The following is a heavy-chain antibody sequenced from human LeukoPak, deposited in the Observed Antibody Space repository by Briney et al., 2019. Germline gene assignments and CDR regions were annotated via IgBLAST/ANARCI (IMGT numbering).Heavy chain of an antibody. CDR1: GFTFSSYA. V-gene: IGHV3-30*04. CDR2: ISYDGSNK. J-gene: IGHJ4*02. CDR3: ARETYYYGSGSFCLDY. D-gene: IGHD3-10*01. Sequence: GRSLRLSCAASGFTFSSYAMHWVRQAPGKGLEWVAVISYDGSNKYYADSVKGRFTISRDNSKNTLYLQMNSLRAEDTAVYYCARETYYYGSGSFCLDYWGQGTLVTVSS.